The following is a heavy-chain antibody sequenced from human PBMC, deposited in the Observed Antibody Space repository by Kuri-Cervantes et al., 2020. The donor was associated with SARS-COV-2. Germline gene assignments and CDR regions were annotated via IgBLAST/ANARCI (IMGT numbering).Heavy chain of an antibody. Sequence: GESLKISCAASGFTFSSYSMNWVRQAPGKGLEWVSSISSSSSYIYYADSVKGRFTTSRDNAKNSLSMQLNSLRGEDTAVYYCARDPSAVTPVYWGQGTLVTVSS. CDR1: GFTFSSYS. V-gene: IGHV3-21*01. CDR3: ARDPSAVTPVY. J-gene: IGHJ4*02. D-gene: IGHD4-17*01. CDR2: ISSSSSYI.